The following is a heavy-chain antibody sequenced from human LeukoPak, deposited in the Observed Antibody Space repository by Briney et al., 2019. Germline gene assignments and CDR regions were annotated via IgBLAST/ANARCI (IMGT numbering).Heavy chain of an antibody. CDR2: MNPNSGNT. J-gene: IGHJ6*02. CDR1: GYTFTSYD. Sequence: GASVKVSCKASGYTFTSYDINWVRQATGQGLEWMGWMNPNSGNTGYAQKFQGRVTMTRNTSISTAYMELSGLRSEDTAVYYCARGGEWLVLSYYYYGMDVWGQGTTVTVSS. V-gene: IGHV1-8*01. CDR3: ARGGEWLVLSYYYYGMDV. D-gene: IGHD6-19*01.